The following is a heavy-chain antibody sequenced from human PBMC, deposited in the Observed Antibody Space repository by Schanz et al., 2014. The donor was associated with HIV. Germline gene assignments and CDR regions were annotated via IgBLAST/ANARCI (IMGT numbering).Heavy chain of an antibody. CDR1: GFTFSAHG. D-gene: IGHD2-15*01. CDR2: VWSDGNNK. CDR3: AKDTFELRNSGVFDW. Sequence: QVQLVESGGGVVQPGRSLRLSCVASGFTFSAHGMYWVRQAPGKGLEWVAFVWSDGNNKYYADSVKGRFTISRDNSKNTLFLQMNSLRAEDTAVYYCAKDTFELRNSGVFDWWGQGTLVTVSS. J-gene: IGHJ4*02. V-gene: IGHV3-33*06.